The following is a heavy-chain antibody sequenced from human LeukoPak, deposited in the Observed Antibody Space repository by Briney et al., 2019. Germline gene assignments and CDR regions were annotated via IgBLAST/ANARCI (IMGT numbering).Heavy chain of an antibody. CDR3: ARGYSSSWYYVDYFDY. D-gene: IGHD6-13*01. J-gene: IGHJ4*02. V-gene: IGHV4-59*01. Sequence: SETLSLTCTVSGGSISSYYWSWIRQPPGKGLEWIGYIYYSGSTNYNPSLKSRVTISVDTSKNQFSLKLSSVTAADTAMYYCARGYSSSWYYVDYFDYWGQGTLVTVSS. CDR1: GGSISSYY. CDR2: IYYSGST.